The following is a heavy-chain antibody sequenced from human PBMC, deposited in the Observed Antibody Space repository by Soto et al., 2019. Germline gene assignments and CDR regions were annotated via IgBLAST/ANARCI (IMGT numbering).Heavy chain of an antibody. J-gene: IGHJ4*02. Sequence: EVQLVESGGGSVQPGGSLRLSCAASGFSFSSFSMTWVRQAPGKGLEWVSYIGRSSSPIYYADSVQGRFTISRDDAKNSLSLKMNSLRDEDTAVYYCAGSRDGYGWGQGTLVTVSS. CDR3: AGSRDGYG. V-gene: IGHV3-48*02. D-gene: IGHD5-18*01. CDR2: IGRSSSPI. CDR1: GFSFSSFS.